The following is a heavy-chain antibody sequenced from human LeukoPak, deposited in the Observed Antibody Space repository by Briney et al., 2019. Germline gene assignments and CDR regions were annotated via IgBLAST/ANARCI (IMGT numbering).Heavy chain of an antibody. CDR1: GASISSSSYY. J-gene: IGHJ4*02. V-gene: IGHV4-39*01. Sequence: PSETLSLTCTVSGASISSSSYYWGWIRQPAGKGLEWIGNIYYSGSTYYNPSLKSRVTISVDTSKDQLSLKLSSVTAADTAVYYCARQNVGHYFHYWGQGALVTVSS. CDR3: ARQNVGHYFHY. CDR2: IYYSGST. D-gene: IGHD1-1*01.